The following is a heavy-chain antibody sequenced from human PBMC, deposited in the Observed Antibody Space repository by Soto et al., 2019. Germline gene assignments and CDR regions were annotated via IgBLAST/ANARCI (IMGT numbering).Heavy chain of an antibody. V-gene: IGHV4-59*01. D-gene: IGHD4-17*01. CDR2: IYYSGNT. Sequence: LTCTVSGGSISSYYWSWIRQSPGKGLEWIGCIYYSGNTNYNPSLKSRVTISVNTSKNQFSLRLTSVTAADTAVYYCARAAVTHERYHYGMDVWGQGTTVTSP. J-gene: IGHJ6*02. CDR3: ARAAVTHERYHYGMDV. CDR1: GGSISSYY.